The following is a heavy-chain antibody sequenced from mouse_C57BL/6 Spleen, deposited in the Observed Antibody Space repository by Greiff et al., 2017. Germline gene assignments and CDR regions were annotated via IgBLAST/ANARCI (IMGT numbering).Heavy chain of an antibody. V-gene: IGHV5-16*01. CDR2: INYDGSST. CDR1: GFTFSDYY. J-gene: IGHJ1*03. CDR3: AREGYWYFDV. Sequence: EVQLVESEGGLVQPGSSMKLSCTASGFTFSDYYMAWVRQVPEKGLEWVANINYDGSSTYYLDSLKSRFIISRDNAKNILYLQMSSLKSEDTATYYCAREGYWYFDVWGTGTTVTVSS.